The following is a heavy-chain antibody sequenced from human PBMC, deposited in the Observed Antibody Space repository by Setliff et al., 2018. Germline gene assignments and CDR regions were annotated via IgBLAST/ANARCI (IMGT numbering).Heavy chain of an antibody. J-gene: IGHJ4*02. CDR2: ISAYNGNT. V-gene: IGHV1-18*01. CDR1: GGTFSSYG. D-gene: IGHD5-12*01. Sequence: GASVKVSCKASGGTFSSYGISWVRQAPGQGLEWMGWISAYNGNTNYAQKLQGRVTMTTDTSTSTAYMELRSLRSDDTAVYYCARGDSGMMVATAEEAKFDYWGQGTLVTVSS. CDR3: ARGDSGMMVATAEEAKFDY.